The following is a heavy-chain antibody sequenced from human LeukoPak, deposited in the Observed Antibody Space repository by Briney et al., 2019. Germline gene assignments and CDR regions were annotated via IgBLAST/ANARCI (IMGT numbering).Heavy chain of an antibody. V-gene: IGHV4-34*01. D-gene: IGHD5-18*01. CDR3: ARVKRGCSYGFHPGWFDP. J-gene: IGHJ5*02. CDR1: GGSFSGYY. Sequence: SETLSLTCAVYGGSFSGYYWSWIRQPPGKGLEWIGEINHSGSTNYNPSLKSRVTISVDTSKNQFSLKLSSVTAADTAVYYCARVKRGCSYGFHPGWFDPWGQGTLVTVSS. CDR2: INHSGST.